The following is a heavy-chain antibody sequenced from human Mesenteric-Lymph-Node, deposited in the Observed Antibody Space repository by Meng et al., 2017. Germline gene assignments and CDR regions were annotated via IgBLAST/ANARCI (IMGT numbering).Heavy chain of an antibody. J-gene: IGHJ4*02. CDR2: INTNTGNP. CDR1: GYTFTTYA. V-gene: IGHV7-4-1*02. CDR3: ARVIYGSGSYYSDY. D-gene: IGHD3-10*01. Sequence: QGQVVQSGAEVKKPGASVKVSCKGSGYTFTTYAMNWVRQAPGQGLEWVGWINTNTGNPTYAQDFTGRFVFSLDTSVSTAYLQISSLKAEDTAVYYCARVIYGSGSYYSDYWGQGTLVTVSS.